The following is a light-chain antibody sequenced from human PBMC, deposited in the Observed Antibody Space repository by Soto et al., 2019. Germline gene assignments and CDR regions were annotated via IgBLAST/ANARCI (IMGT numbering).Light chain of an antibody. CDR3: QHRSGWST. CDR2: DTS. CDR1: QSIVRY. V-gene: IGKV3-11*01. Sequence: EIVLTQSPATLSLSPGERATLSCRASQSIVRYVAWYQHKPGQAPRLLIYDTSNRAAGISDRFSGSGSGTDFTLTISSLEPEDFAVYYCQHRSGWSTFGQGTKLEIK. J-gene: IGKJ2*01.